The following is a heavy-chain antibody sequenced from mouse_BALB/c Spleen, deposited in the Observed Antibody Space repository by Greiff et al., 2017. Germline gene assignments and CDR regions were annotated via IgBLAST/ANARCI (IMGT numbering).Heavy chain of an antibody. J-gene: IGHJ4*01. Sequence: VQLQQSGPSLVKPSQTLSLTCSVTGDSITSGYWNWIRKFPGNKLEYMGYISYSGSTYYNPSLKSRISITRDTSKNQYYLQLNSVTTEDTATYYCARYVRLLREDAMDYWGQGTSVTVSS. V-gene: IGHV3-8*02. D-gene: IGHD2-3*01. CDR1: GDSITSGY. CDR3: ARYVRLLREDAMDY. CDR2: ISYSGST.